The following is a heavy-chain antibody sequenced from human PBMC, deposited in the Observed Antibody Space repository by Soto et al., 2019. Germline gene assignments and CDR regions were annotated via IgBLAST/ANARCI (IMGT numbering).Heavy chain of an antibody. CDR1: GFTFSSYA. D-gene: IGHD2-21*01. CDR2: IGGSGGAST. CDR3: AKRDSDGDYYFDY. J-gene: IGHJ4*02. V-gene: IGHV3-23*01. Sequence: EVQLLASGGSLVQPGGSLRLSCVGSGFTFSSYAMSWVRQAPGKGLEWVSTIGGSGGASTHYEDPVKGRFTISRDKSKSTLYLQMNSLRAEDTAIDYCAKRDSDGDYYFDYWGQGTLVTVSS.